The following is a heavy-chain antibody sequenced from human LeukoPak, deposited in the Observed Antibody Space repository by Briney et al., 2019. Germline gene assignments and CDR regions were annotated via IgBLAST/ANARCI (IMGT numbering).Heavy chain of an antibody. D-gene: IGHD3-16*01. CDR2: SKSKTDGGTT. J-gene: IGHJ3*02. CDR3: LRFLWGGAFEI. V-gene: IGHV3-15*01. Sequence: GGSLRLSCAASGFTFTRNAMKWVRHAPGKGLEWVGRSKSKTDGGTTNYAAPVKGRFTISRDDSKTTLYLQINSLKPEDTAVYYWLRFLWGGAFEIWGQGKMGTVSS. CDR1: GFTFTRNA.